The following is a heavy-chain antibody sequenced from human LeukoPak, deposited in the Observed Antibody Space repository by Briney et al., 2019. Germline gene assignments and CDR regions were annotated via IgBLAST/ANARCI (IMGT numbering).Heavy chain of an antibody. V-gene: IGHV1-24*01. CDR1: GYTLTELS. J-gene: IGHJ4*02. CDR3: ATSPLLYDSSGYYYDDY. D-gene: IGHD3-22*01. Sequence: GASVKVSCKVSGYTLTELSMHWVRQAPGKGLEWMGGFDPEDGETIYAQKFQGRVTMTEDTSTDTAYMELSSLRSEDTAVYYCATSPLLYDSSGYYYDDYWGQGTLVTVSS. CDR2: FDPEDGET.